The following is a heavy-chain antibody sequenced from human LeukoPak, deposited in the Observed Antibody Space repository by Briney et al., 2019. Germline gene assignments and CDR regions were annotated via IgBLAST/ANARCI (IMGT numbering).Heavy chain of an antibody. CDR1: GGSISSYY. Sequence: KPSETLSLTCTVSGGSISSYYWSWIRQPPGKGLEWIGYIYYSGSTNYNPSLKSRVTISVDTSKNQFSLKLSSVTAADTAVYYCAREGSAQTSEGYFDYWGQGTLVTVSS. V-gene: IGHV4-59*01. D-gene: IGHD3-10*01. J-gene: IGHJ4*02. CDR2: IYYSGST. CDR3: AREGSAQTSEGYFDY.